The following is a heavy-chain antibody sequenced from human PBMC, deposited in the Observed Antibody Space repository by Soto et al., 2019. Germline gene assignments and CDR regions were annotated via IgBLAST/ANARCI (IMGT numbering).Heavy chain of an antibody. CDR1: GFTFSGSA. CDR2: IRSKSNSYAT. J-gene: IGHJ4*02. Sequence: EVQLVESGGGLFKPGGSLKLSCEVSGFTFSGSAMHWVGQASGKGLEWVGRIRSKSNSYATAYAASVKGRFTISRDDSKNTAYLQMNSLKTEDTAVYYCTRGYGDYVRDYWGQGTLVTVSS. V-gene: IGHV3-73*01. D-gene: IGHD4-17*01. CDR3: TRGYGDYVRDY.